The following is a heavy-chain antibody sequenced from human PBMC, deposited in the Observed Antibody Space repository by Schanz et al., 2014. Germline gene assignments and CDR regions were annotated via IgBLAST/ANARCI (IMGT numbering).Heavy chain of an antibody. CDR2: IKHDGSEK. J-gene: IGHJ3*02. CDR1: GFAFDTYW. D-gene: IGHD3-3*01. V-gene: IGHV3-7*01. Sequence: EVQLVESGGGLVQPGGSLRLSCAASGFAFDTYWMSWVRQAPGKGLEWVANIKHDGSEKYYVDSVKGRFTISGENAKNSVYLEMNSLRAEDSAVFYCARVGGTYYDFWSGVPPTVMHDGFDIWGQGTMVTVS. CDR3: ARVGGTYYDFWSGVPPTVMHDGFDI.